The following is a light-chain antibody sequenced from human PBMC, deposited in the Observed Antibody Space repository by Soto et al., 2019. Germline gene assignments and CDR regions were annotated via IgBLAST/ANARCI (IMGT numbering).Light chain of an antibody. V-gene: IGLV2-8*01. CDR1: SSDVGGYDY. CDR3: SSYADRNNVV. J-gene: IGLJ2*01. CDR2: EVT. Sequence: QSALTQPPSASGSPGQSVTISCTGTSSDVGGYDYVSWYQQHPGKTPKLMIYEVTKRPSGVPDRFSGSKSGNTASLTVSGLQTEDEADYYCSSYADRNNVVFGGGTKVTVL.